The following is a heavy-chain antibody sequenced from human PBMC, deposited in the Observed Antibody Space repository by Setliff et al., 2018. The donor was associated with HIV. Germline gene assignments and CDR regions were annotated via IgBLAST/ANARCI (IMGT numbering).Heavy chain of an antibody. CDR3: ARVIGWNDAGDY. CDR2: INHSGST. V-gene: IGHV4-34*01. Sequence: SETLSLTCAVYGGSFSGHYWSWIRQPPGKGLEWIGEINHSGSTNYNPSLKSRVTISVDTSKNQFSLKLSFATAADTAVYYCARVIGWNDAGDYWGRGTLVTVSS. CDR1: GGSFSGHY. J-gene: IGHJ4*02. D-gene: IGHD1-1*01.